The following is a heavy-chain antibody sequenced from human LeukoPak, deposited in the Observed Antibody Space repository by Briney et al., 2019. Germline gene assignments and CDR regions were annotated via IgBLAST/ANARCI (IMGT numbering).Heavy chain of an antibody. CDR2: ITSRGEST. CDR1: GFTFSYYW. CDR3: ARDRPNYYGSDGHYYRRDGDY. V-gene: IGHV3-23*01. D-gene: IGHD3-22*01. Sequence: GGSLRLSCAASGFTFSYYWMSWVRQAPGKGLQWVSSITSRGESTWYVDSVKGRFTITRDNSENTLYLQMHSLRAEDTAVYYCARDRPNYYGSDGHYYRRDGDYWGRGTLVSVSS. J-gene: IGHJ4*02.